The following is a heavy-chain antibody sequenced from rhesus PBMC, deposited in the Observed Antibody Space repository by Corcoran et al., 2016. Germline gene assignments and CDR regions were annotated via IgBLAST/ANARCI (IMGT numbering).Heavy chain of an antibody. Sequence: QLQLQESGPGLVKPSETLSLTCAVSGGSISSNHWSWIRPSPGKGLEWIGRLSGSGGSTDYNPSLKSRVTISTDTSNNQFSRKRTSVTAADTAVYYCARNPIGCYSGSCIFDSWGQGVLVTVSS. D-gene: IGHD6-25*01. CDR2: LSGSGGST. CDR3: ARNPIGCYSGSCIFDS. J-gene: IGHJ4*01. CDR1: GGSISSNH. V-gene: IGHV4-173*01.